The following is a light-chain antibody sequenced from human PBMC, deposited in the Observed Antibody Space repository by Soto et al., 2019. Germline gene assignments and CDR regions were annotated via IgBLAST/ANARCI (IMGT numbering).Light chain of an antibody. V-gene: IGKV3-20*01. Sequence: EIVLTQSPGTLSLSPGEIATLSCRASQSVSSNYLAWYQQKPGQAPRLLIYGASSRATGIPDRFSGSGSGTDFTLTISRLEPEDFAVYYCQQYGSSFTWTFGQGTKVDIK. CDR3: QQYGSSFTWT. J-gene: IGKJ1*01. CDR2: GAS. CDR1: QSVSSNY.